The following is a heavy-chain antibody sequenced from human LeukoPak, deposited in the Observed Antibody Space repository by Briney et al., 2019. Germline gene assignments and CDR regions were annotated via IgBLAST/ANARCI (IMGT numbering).Heavy chain of an antibody. CDR1: GGSINSYY. D-gene: IGHD4-17*01. CDR3: AREKNYGDSYYFDY. J-gene: IGHJ4*02. CDR2: IYYSGST. Sequence: SETLSLTCTVSGGSINSYYWSWIRQPPGKGLEWIGYIYYSGSTNYNPSLKSRVTISVDTSKNQFSLKLSSVTAADTAVYYCAREKNYGDSYYFDYWGQGTLVTVSS. V-gene: IGHV4-59*01.